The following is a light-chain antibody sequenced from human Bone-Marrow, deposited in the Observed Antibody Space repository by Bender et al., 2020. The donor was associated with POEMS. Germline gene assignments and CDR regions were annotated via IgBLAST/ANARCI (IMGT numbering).Light chain of an antibody. J-gene: IGLJ3*02. CDR1: SSDVGGYNY. CDR2: AVS. V-gene: IGLV2-14*01. CDR3: AAWDDSLSGWV. Sequence: QSALTQPVSVSGSPGQSITISCTGTSSDVGGYNYVSWYQQYPGKAPKLMIYAVSNRPSGVSNRFSGSKSGNTASLTISGLQAEDEADYYCAAWDDSLSGWVFGGGTKLTVL.